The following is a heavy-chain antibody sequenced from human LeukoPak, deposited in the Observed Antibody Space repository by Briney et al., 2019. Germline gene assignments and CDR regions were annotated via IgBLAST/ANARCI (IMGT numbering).Heavy chain of an antibody. CDR3: ARLLPSSLLDY. CDR1: GGSISSSSYY. J-gene: IGHJ4*02. V-gene: IGHV4-39*01. CDR2: IYYSGTT. Sequence: SETLSLTCTASGGSISSSSYYWGWIRQPPGKGLEWIGAIYYSGTTYYNPSLKSRVTISVDTSKNQFSLKLSSVTAADTAVYFCARLLPSSLLDYWGQGTLVTVSS. D-gene: IGHD6-13*01.